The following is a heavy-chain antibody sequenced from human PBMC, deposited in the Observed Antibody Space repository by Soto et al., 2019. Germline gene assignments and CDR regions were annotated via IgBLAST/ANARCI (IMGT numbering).Heavy chain of an antibody. J-gene: IGHJ3*02. CDR3: ASEFREYCSGGSCYVGAFDI. V-gene: IGHV6-1*01. CDR1: GDSVSSNSAA. CDR2: TYYRSKWYN. Sequence: SQTLSLTCAISGDSVSSNSAAWNWIRQSPSRGLEWLGRTYYRSKWYNDYAVSVKSRITINPDTSKNQFSLQLNSVTPEDTAVYYCASEFREYCSGGSCYVGAFDIWGQGTMVTVSS. D-gene: IGHD2-15*01.